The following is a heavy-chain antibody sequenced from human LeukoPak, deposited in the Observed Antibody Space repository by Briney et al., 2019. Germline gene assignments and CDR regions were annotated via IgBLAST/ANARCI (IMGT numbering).Heavy chain of an antibody. Sequence: GGSLRLSCAASGFTFSSYNMDWVRQAPGKGLEWVSYISSSSNTIYYADSVKGRFTISRDNAKNSLYLQMNSLRAEDTAVYYCARENPYYYYMDVWGKGATVTVSS. J-gene: IGHJ6*03. CDR3: ARENPYYYYMDV. CDR1: GFTFSSYN. V-gene: IGHV3-48*01. CDR2: ISSSSNTI.